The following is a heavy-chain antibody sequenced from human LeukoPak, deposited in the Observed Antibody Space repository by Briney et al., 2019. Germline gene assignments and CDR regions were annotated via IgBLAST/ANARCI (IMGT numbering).Heavy chain of an antibody. CDR1: RFTFSNHY. V-gene: IGHV3-7*01. J-gene: IGHJ4*02. D-gene: IGHD6-19*01. CDR3: ARETSYSSGWYYFDY. CDR2: IKQDGSEK. Sequence: GGSLRLSCVASRFTFSNHYMSWVRQAPRKGLEWVANIKQDGSEKYYVDSVKGRFTISRDNAKNSLYLQMNSLRAEDTAVYYCARETSYSSGWYYFDYWGQGTLVTVSS.